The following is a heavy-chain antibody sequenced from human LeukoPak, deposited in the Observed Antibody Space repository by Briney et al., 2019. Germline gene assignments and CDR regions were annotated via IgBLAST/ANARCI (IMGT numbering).Heavy chain of an antibody. CDR3: AKDLSRAVAADWFDP. CDR2: ISDSGGST. CDR1: GFTFSNYD. Sequence: GGSLRLSCAASGFTFSNYDMSWVRQAPGQGLGWGSSISDSGGSTYYADSVKGRFTISRDNSKNTLYLQMTNLRAADTAVYYCAKDLSRAVAADWFDPWDQGSLVTVSS. D-gene: IGHD6-19*01. V-gene: IGHV3-23*01. J-gene: IGHJ5*02.